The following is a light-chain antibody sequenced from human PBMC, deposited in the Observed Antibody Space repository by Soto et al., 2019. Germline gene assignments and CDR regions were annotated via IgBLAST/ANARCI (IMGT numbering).Light chain of an antibody. CDR2: ENN. V-gene: IGLV1-51*02. CDR1: SSKIGNNY. Sequence: QSVLTQPPSVSAAPGQKVIISCSGSSSKIGNNYVSWYQQLPGTAPKLLIYENNKRPSGIPDRFSGSKSGTSATLGITGLLTGDEADYYCGTWDTSMRAWVFGGGTKLTVL. CDR3: GTWDTSMRAWV. J-gene: IGLJ3*02.